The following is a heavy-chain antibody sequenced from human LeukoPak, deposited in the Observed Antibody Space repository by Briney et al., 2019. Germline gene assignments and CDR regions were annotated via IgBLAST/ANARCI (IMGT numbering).Heavy chain of an antibody. D-gene: IGHD6-6*01. Sequence: GGSLRLSCAASGFTFSSYAMHWVRQAPGKGLEWVAVISYDGSNKYYADSVKGRFTISRDNSKNTLYLQMNSLRAEDTAVYYCARDYGVKWVLSSIAARPFVYWGQGTLVTVSS. J-gene: IGHJ4*02. CDR2: ISYDGSNK. CDR1: GFTFSSYA. V-gene: IGHV3-30*04. CDR3: ARDYGVKWVLSSIAARPFVY.